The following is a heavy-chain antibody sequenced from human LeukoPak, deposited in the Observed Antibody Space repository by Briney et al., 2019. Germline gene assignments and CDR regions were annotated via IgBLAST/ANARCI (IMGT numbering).Heavy chain of an antibody. CDR2: INNSGST. V-gene: IGHV4-4*07. CDR3: AREGGDPRWLDP. D-gene: IGHD6-25*01. J-gene: IGHJ5*02. Sequence: SETTSLTSTVAGGSISTFYWTWIRQPAGKGLEWIGRINNSGSTSYNPSLRSRVSMSVDRSKNQFSVTLSSVTAADTAVYFCAREGGDPRWLDPWGQGTLVTVSS. CDR1: GGSISTFY.